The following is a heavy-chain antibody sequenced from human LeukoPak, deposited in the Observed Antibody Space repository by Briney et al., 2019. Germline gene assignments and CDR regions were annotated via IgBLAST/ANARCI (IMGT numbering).Heavy chain of an antibody. Sequence: GSSVKVSCKASGGTFSSYVISWVRQAPGQGLEWMGGIIPIFGTTNYAQNFQGRVTITTDESTSTAYMELSSLRSEDSAVYYCASRELLDGNNYHPFFYGDVGAKGPRVPVPS. D-gene: IGHD5-24*01. J-gene: IGHJ6*03. CDR3: ASRELLDGNNYHPFFYGDV. CDR1: GGTFSSYV. CDR2: IIPIFGTT. V-gene: IGHV1-69*05.